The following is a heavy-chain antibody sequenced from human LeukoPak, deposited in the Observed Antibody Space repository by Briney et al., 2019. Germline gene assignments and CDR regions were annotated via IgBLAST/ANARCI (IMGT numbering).Heavy chain of an antibody. Sequence: GGSLRLSCAASGFTVSSNYMSWVRQAPGKGLEWVSVIYSGGSTYYADSMKGRFAISRDNSKNTLYLQMNSLTTEDTALYYCARDKEEFTSPYFAFWGQGSLVTVSS. CDR3: ARDKEEFTSPYFAF. V-gene: IGHV3-66*01. J-gene: IGHJ4*02. D-gene: IGHD2-2*01. CDR2: IYSGGST. CDR1: GFTVSSNY.